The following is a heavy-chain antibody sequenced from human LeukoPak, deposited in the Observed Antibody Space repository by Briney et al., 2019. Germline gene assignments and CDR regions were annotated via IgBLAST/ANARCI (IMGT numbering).Heavy chain of an antibody. CDR2: INPNSGGT. Sequence: ASVEVSCKASGYTFTGYYMHWVRQAPGQGLEWMGWINPNSGGTNYAQKFQGRVTMTRDTSISTAYMELSRLRSDDTAVYYCAREKLSSNWFDPWGQGTLVTVSS. CDR3: AREKLSSNWFDP. CDR1: GYTFTGYY. V-gene: IGHV1-2*02. J-gene: IGHJ5*02. D-gene: IGHD1-1*01.